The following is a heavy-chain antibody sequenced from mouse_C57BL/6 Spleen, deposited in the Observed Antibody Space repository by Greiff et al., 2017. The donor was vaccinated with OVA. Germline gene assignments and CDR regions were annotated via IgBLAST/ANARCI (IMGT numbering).Heavy chain of an antibody. CDR1: GFSLTSYG. Sequence: VHLVESGPGLVAPSQSLSITCTVSGFSLTSYGVHWVRQPPGKGLEWLVVIWSDGSTTYNSAPKSRLSISKDNSKSQVFLKMNSLQTDDTAMYYCARHPLCDGYYGNYYAMDYWGQGTSVTVSA. V-gene: IGHV2-6-1*01. D-gene: IGHD2-3*01. J-gene: IGHJ4*01. CDR3: ARHPLCDGYYGNYYAMDY. CDR2: IWSDGST.